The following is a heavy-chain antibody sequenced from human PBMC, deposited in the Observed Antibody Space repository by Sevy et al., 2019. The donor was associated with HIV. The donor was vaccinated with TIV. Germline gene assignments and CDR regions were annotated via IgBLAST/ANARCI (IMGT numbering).Heavy chain of an antibody. J-gene: IGHJ6*03. CDR1: GFTFSSYG. D-gene: IGHD3-10*01. Sequence: GGSLRLSCAASGFTFSSYGMHWVRQAPGKGLEWVAVIWYDGSNKYYADSVKGRFTISRDNSKNTLYLQMNSLRAEDTAVYYCAKDQRGNYYYMDVWGKGTTVTVSS. CDR3: AKDQRGNYYYMDV. CDR2: IWYDGSNK. V-gene: IGHV3-33*06.